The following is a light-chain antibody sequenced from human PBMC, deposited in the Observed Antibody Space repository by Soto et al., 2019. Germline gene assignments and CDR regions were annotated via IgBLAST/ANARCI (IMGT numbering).Light chain of an antibody. J-gene: IGKJ1*01. CDR2: AAS. Sequence: DIQMTQSPSSLSASVGDRGTITCRASQSIRTYLNWYHQNPGKAPKILIYAASSLQSGVPSRFSGSGSGTDFTLTISSLQPEDFATYYCHQSYKTPWTFGQGTKVEIK. CDR1: QSIRTY. V-gene: IGKV1-39*01. CDR3: HQSYKTPWT.